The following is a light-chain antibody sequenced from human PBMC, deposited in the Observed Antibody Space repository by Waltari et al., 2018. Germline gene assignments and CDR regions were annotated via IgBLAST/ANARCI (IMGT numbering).Light chain of an antibody. CDR1: SSDVGGYNY. V-gene: IGLV2-8*01. Sequence: QSALTQPPSASGSPGQSVTISCTGTSSDVGGYNYVSWYQQHPGKAPKLMIDEVSKRPSGVSDRFSGSKSGNTASLTVSGLQAEDEADYYCSSYAGSNNWKVFGGGTKLTVL. CDR3: SSYAGSNNWKV. J-gene: IGLJ2*01. CDR2: EVS.